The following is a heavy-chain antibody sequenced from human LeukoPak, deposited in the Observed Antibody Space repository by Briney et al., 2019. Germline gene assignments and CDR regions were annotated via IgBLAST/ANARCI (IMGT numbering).Heavy chain of an antibody. CDR2: ISSSGNTI. V-gene: IGHV3-48*03. D-gene: IGHD4-23*01. Sequence: GGSLRLSCAASGFTFSSYEMNWVRQAPGKGLEWVSYISSSGNTIYHADSVKGRFTISRDNAKNSLYLQMNTLRAEDTAVYYCARALWRTVVTAFGYWGQGTLVTVSS. CDR3: ARALWRTVVTAFGY. J-gene: IGHJ4*02. CDR1: GFTFSSYE.